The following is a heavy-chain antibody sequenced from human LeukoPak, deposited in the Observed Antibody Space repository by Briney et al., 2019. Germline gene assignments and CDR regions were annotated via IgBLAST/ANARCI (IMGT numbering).Heavy chain of an antibody. Sequence: GSLRLSCAASGFTFSSYGMHWVRQAPGKGLEWVAVISYDGSNKYYADSVKGRFTISRDNSKNTLYLQMNSLRAEDTAVYYCARDPLIAVTGTYYYYGMDVWGQGTTVTVSS. D-gene: IGHD6-19*01. CDR1: GFTFSSYG. CDR2: ISYDGSNK. V-gene: IGHV3-30*03. CDR3: ARDPLIAVTGTYYYYGMDV. J-gene: IGHJ6*02.